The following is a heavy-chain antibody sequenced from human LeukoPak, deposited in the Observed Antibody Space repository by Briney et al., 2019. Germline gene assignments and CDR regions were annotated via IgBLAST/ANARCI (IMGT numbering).Heavy chain of an antibody. CDR2: IYPGDSDT. D-gene: IGHD6-13*01. Sequence: GESLKISCKASGYSFTGYWIAWVRQMPGKGLEWMGIIYPGDSDTRYSPSFQGQVSISADKSINTAYLQWSSLKASDTAMYYCARHKVAAGTGDYWGQGTLVTVSS. CDR1: GYSFTGYW. J-gene: IGHJ4*02. CDR3: ARHKVAAGTGDY. V-gene: IGHV5-51*01.